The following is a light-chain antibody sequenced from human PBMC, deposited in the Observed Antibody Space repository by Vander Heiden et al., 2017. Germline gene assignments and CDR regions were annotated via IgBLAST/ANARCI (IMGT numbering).Light chain of an antibody. CDR3: QQYDSWPYT. J-gene: IGKJ2*01. Sequence: EIVMTQSPATLSVSPGERATLSCRASQSVNKNLAWYQQKPGQAPRLLIYGASTRATGIPARFSGSGSGTEFSLTVSSLQSEDFAVYYCQQYDSWPYTFGQGTKLEIK. CDR1: QSVNKN. CDR2: GAS. V-gene: IGKV3-15*01.